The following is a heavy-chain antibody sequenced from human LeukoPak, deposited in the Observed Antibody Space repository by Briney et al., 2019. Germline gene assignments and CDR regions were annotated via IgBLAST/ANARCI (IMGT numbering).Heavy chain of an antibody. CDR1: GYSISSGYY. V-gene: IGHV4-38-2*01. CDR3: ARQEYSYGRDY. D-gene: IGHD5-18*01. CDR2: IYHSGST. J-gene: IGHJ4*02. Sequence: SETLSLTCAVSGYSISSGYYWGWIRQPPGKGLEWIGSIYHSGSTYYNPSLKSRVTISVDTSKNQFSLKLSSVTAADTAVYYCARQEYSYGRDYWGQGTLVTVSS.